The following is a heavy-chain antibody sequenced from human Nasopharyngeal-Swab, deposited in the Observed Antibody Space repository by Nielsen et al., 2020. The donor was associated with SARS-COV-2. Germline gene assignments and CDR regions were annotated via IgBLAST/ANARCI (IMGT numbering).Heavy chain of an antibody. J-gene: IGHJ4*02. Sequence: VRQMPGKGLEWMGRIDPSDSYTNHSPSFQGHVTISADKSVSTAYLQWSSLKASDTAMYYCARSKTYSSSWDDYWGQGTLVTVSS. CDR2: IDPSDSYT. D-gene: IGHD6-6*01. CDR3: ARSKTYSSSWDDY. V-gene: IGHV5-10-1*01.